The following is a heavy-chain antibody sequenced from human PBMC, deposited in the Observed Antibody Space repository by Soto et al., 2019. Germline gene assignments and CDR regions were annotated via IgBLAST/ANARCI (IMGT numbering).Heavy chain of an antibody. CDR3: ARGQGGFGEFSLDY. V-gene: IGHV4-4*07. D-gene: IGHD3-10*01. Sequence: PSETLSLTCTVSGGSITTYYWSWIRQPAGKGLEWIRRIYSGGSTNYNPSLRSRVTVSVDMSKNQFSLKLSSVTAADTAVYYCARGQGGFGEFSLDYWGQGTLVTVSS. J-gene: IGHJ4*02. CDR1: GGSITTYY. CDR2: IYSGGST.